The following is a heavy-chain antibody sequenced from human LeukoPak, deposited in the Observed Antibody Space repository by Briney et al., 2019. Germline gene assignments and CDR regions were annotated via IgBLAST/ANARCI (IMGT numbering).Heavy chain of an antibody. Sequence: GGSLRLSCAASGFTFSRYGMHWVRQAPGKGLEWVTFIRYDGSTKSYTDSVKGRFTISKDTSKNTLYLQMNSLRAEDTAVYYCVKDHGDGYNSWGGDYWGQGTLVTVSS. J-gene: IGHJ4*02. V-gene: IGHV3-30*02. CDR3: VKDHGDGYNSWGGDY. CDR2: IRYDGSTK. D-gene: IGHD5-24*01. CDR1: GFTFSRYG.